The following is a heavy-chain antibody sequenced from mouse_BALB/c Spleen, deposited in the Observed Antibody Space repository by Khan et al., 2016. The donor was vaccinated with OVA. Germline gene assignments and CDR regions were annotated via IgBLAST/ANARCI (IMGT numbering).Heavy chain of an antibody. V-gene: IGHV2-6-4*01. J-gene: IGHJ4*01. CDR2: IWGGGGT. CDR1: GFSLSRYN. D-gene: IGHD2-14*01. CDR3: ARAYYRYDGSYAMDY. Sequence: QVQLKESGPGLVVPSQSLSITCTVSGFSLSRYNIHWIRQPPGKGLEWLGMIWGGGGTDYNSTLKSSLSISKDNSTSQVLLKLNSLQTDDTAMYYWARAYYRYDGSYAMDYWGQGTSVTVSS.